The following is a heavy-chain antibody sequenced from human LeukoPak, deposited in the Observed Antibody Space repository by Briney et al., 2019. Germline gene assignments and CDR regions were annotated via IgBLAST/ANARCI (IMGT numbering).Heavy chain of an antibody. J-gene: IGHJ6*03. CDR2: INSNSRYI. CDR3: ARAFDTSWDYYYMDV. D-gene: IGHD2-2*01. CDR1: GFTFSSYS. Sequence: GSLRLSCAASGFTFSSYSMNWVRQAPGKGLEWVSSINSNSRYIYYADSVKGRFTISRDGAKSSLFLQMNSLRAEDTAVYYCARAFDTSWDYYYMDVWGKGATVTVSS. V-gene: IGHV3-21*01.